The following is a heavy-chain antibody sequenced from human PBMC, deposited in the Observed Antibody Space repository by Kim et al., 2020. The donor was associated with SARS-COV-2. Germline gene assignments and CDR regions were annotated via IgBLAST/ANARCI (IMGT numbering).Heavy chain of an antibody. Sequence: GGSLRLSCAASGFTFSSYEMNWVRQAPGKGLEWVSYISGGGDTIYYADSVKGRFTISRDNAKNSLSLQMNSLRAEDTALYYCARFSRRVVIPHADYWGQG. J-gene: IGHJ4*02. V-gene: IGHV3-48*03. CDR1: GFTFSSYE. D-gene: IGHD3-22*01. CDR2: ISGGGDTI. CDR3: ARFSRRVVIPHADY.